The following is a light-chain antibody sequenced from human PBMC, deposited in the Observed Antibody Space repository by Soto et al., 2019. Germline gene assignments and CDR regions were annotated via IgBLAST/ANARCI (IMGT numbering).Light chain of an antibody. Sequence: LVERFTVTCRASQTLSSWLAWYQQKPGKAPKLLIYKASTLKSGVPSRFSGSGSGTEFTLTISSLQPDDFATYYCQHYNSYSEAFGQGTKVDIK. CDR3: QHYNSYSEA. CDR1: QTLSSW. CDR2: KAS. V-gene: IGKV1-5*03. J-gene: IGKJ1*01.